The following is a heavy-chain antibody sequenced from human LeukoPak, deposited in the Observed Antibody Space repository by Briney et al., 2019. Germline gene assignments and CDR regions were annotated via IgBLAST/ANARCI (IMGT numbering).Heavy chain of an antibody. CDR2: ISGSGGST. CDR3: AKDRPYDFWSGYYPLGYYGMDV. V-gene: IGHV3-23*01. J-gene: IGHJ6*02. D-gene: IGHD3-3*01. Sequence: GGSLRLSCAASGFTFSSYAMSWVRQAPGKGLEWVSAISGSGGSTYYADSVKGRFPISRDNSKNTLYLQMNSLRAEDTAVYYCAKDRPYDFWSGYYPLGYYGMDVWGQGTTVTVSS. CDR1: GFTFSSYA.